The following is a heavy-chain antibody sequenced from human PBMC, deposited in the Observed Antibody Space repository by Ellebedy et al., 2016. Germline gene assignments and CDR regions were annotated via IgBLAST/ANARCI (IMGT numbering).Heavy chain of an antibody. J-gene: IGHJ5*02. CDR3: ARRIKGHYESNWFDP. CDR1: RGTFSSYA. Sequence: SVKVSXKASRGTFSSYAISWVRQAPGQGLEWMGGIIPIFGTANYAQKFQGRVTITADKSTSTAYMELSSLRSEDTAVYYCARRIKGHYESNWFDPWGQGTLVTVSS. V-gene: IGHV1-69*06. D-gene: IGHD4-17*01. CDR2: IIPIFGTA.